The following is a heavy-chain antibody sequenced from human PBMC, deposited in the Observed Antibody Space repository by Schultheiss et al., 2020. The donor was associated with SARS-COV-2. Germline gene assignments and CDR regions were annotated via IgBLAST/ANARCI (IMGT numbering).Heavy chain of an antibody. Sequence: SGPTLVKPTETLTLTCTVSGFSLSNARMGVSWIRQPPGKALEWLAHIYWNDDKRYSTSLKTRLTISKDTSKNQVVLTMTNMDPVDTATYYCALLNWNVEYYFDYWGQGTLVTVSS. CDR1: GFSLSNARMG. J-gene: IGHJ4*02. CDR3: ALLNWNVEYYFDY. D-gene: IGHD1-1*01. CDR2: IYWNDDK. V-gene: IGHV2-26*01.